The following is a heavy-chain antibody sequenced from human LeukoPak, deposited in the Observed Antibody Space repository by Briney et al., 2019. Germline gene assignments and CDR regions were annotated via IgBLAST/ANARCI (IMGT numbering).Heavy chain of an antibody. CDR2: IGGSSDST. Sequence: GGSLRLSCTASAFTFSSYAMSWVRRAPGKGLQWVSGIGGSSDSTYYADSVKGQFTISRDNPKNSLYLQMNSLRPEDTAVYYCAKHRGLTLSSSKVGFDYWGQGTLVTVSS. CDR3: AKHRGLTLSSSKVGFDY. V-gene: IGHV3-23*01. D-gene: IGHD5/OR15-5a*01. J-gene: IGHJ4*02. CDR1: AFTFSSYA.